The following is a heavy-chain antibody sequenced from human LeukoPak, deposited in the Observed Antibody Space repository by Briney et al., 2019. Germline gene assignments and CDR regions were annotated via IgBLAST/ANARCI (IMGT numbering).Heavy chain of an antibody. V-gene: IGHV1-18*01. CDR2: ISAYNGNT. D-gene: IGHD1/OR15-1a*01. J-gene: IGHJ2*01. CDR3: ARGWNTDQPLLYWYFDL. CDR1: GYTFTSYG. Sequence: ASVKVSCKASGYTFTSYGISWVRQAPGQGLEWMGWISAYNGNTNYAQKLQGRVTMTTDTSTSTAYMELRSLRSDDTAVYYCARGWNTDQPLLYWYFDLWGRGTLVTVSS.